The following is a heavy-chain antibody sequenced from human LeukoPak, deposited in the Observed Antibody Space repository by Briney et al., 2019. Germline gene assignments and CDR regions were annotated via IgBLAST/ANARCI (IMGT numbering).Heavy chain of an antibody. CDR2: IYHSGST. CDR3: ARDGEVLSSSWFWFDP. Sequence: SETLSLTCTVSGYSISSGYYWGWIRQPPGKGLEWIGNIYHSGSTYYNPSLKSRVTISVDTSKNQFSLKLNSVTAADTAVYYCARDGEVLSSSWFWFDPWGQGTLVTVSS. V-gene: IGHV4-38-2*02. J-gene: IGHJ5*02. D-gene: IGHD6-13*01. CDR1: GYSISSGYY.